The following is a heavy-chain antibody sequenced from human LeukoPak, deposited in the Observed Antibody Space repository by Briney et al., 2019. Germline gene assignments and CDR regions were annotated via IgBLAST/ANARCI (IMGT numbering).Heavy chain of an antibody. J-gene: IGHJ4*02. CDR2: ISRSSSYT. CDR1: GFTFSDYY. Sequence: GGSLTLSCAVSGFTFSDYYMLCMRQAPGKGLEGVSYISRSSSYTNYADSVKGRFTISRDNARNPLYLQMTSLRAEDTAVYYCARRAPYSYEGSTLDYWGQGTFVSSSS. D-gene: IGHD5-18*01. V-gene: IGHV3-11*06. CDR3: ARRAPYSYEGSTLDY.